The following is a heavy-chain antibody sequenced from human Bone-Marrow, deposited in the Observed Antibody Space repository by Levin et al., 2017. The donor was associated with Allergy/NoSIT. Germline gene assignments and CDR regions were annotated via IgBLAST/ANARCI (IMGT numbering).Heavy chain of an antibody. CDR3: ARENALYYDSSGYYGGFDY. CDR2: INPSGGST. Sequence: GASVKVSCKASGYTFTSYYMHWVRQAPGQGLEWMGIINPSGGSTSYAQKFQGRVTMTRDTSTSTVYMELSSLRSEDTAVYYCARENALYYDSSGYYGGFDYWGQGTLVTVSS. D-gene: IGHD3-22*01. V-gene: IGHV1-46*01. CDR1: GYTFTSYY. J-gene: IGHJ4*02.